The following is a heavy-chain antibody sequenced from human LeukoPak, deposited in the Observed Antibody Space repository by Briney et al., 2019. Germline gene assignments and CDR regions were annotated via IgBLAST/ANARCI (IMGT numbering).Heavy chain of an antibody. D-gene: IGHD6-13*01. J-gene: IGHJ3*02. V-gene: IGHV3-23*01. Sequence: GGSLTLSCAASGFTFSTYAMSWVRQAPGKGLEWVSAISGSGATSYYADSVEGRFTISRDNSKNTLYLQMNSLRAEDTAVYYCAKDGSSGIAATADAFDIWGQGTMVTVSS. CDR1: GFTFSTYA. CDR3: AKDGSSGIAATADAFDI. CDR2: ISGSGATS.